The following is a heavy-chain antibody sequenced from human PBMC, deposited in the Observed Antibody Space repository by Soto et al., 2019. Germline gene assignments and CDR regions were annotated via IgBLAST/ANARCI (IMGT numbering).Heavy chain of an antibody. V-gene: IGHV4-30-4*01. CDR2: IYYSGST. J-gene: IGHJ5*02. CDR1: GGSISSGDYY. Sequence: SETLSLTCTVSGGSISSGDYYWSWIRQPPGKGLEWIGYIYYSGSTYYNPSLKSRVTISVDTSKNQFSLKLSSVTAADTAVYYCARVPIVVVPAAEVRAGWFDPWGQGTLVTVSS. CDR3: ARVPIVVVPAAEVRAGWFDP. D-gene: IGHD2-2*01.